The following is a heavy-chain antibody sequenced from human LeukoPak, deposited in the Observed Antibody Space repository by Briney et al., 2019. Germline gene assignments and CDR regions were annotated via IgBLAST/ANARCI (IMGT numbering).Heavy chain of an antibody. CDR3: ARAPRRLLPYNWFDP. Sequence: GASVKVSCKASGGTFSSYAISWVRQAPGQGLEWMGGIIPIFGTANYAQKFQGRVTITADESTSTAYMELSSLRSEDTAVYYRARAPRRLLPYNWFDPWGQGTLVTVSS. D-gene: IGHD2-15*01. CDR2: IIPIFGTA. V-gene: IGHV1-69*13. J-gene: IGHJ5*02. CDR1: GGTFSSYA.